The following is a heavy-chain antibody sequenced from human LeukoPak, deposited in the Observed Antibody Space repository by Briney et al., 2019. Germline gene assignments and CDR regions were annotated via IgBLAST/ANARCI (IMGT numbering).Heavy chain of an antibody. CDR3: ARTVEMATIWVDY. D-gene: IGHD5-24*01. Sequence: ASVKVSCKASGYTFTGYYMHWVRQAPGQGLEWMGWINPNSGGTNYAQDFHGRVTMTRDTSISTAYMELSRLRSDDTAVYYCARTVEMATIWVDYWGQGTLVTVSS. CDR2: INPNSGGT. J-gene: IGHJ4*02. CDR1: GYTFTGYY. V-gene: IGHV1-2*02.